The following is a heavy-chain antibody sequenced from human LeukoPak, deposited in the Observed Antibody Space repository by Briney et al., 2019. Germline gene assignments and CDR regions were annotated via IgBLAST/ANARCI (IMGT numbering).Heavy chain of an antibody. CDR2: IKQDGREK. Sequence: GGSLRLSCALSGFTFSRFWMSWARQAPGKGLEWVTNIKQDGREKFYIDSVKGRFTISRDNAKNSLYLQMNSLRAEDTAVYYCARGVAFDPWGQGTLVTVSS. V-gene: IGHV3-7*01. J-gene: IGHJ5*02. CDR1: GFTFSRFW. CDR3: ARGVAFDP.